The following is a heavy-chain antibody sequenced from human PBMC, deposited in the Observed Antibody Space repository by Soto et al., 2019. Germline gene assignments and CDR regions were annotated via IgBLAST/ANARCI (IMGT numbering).Heavy chain of an antibody. CDR2: IYSGGST. J-gene: IGHJ4*02. Sequence: PGGSLRLSCAASGFTVSRSYMSWVRQAPGKGLEWVSVIYSGGSTNYADSVKGRFTISRDNSKNTLYLQMNSLRVEDTAVYYCARDTYYYDSSGQPYWGQGTLVTVSS. CDR1: GFTVSRSY. CDR3: ARDTYYYDSSGQPY. D-gene: IGHD3-22*01. V-gene: IGHV3-53*01.